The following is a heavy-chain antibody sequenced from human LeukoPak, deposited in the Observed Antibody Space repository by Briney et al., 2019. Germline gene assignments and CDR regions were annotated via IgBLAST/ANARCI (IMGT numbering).Heavy chain of an antibody. V-gene: IGHV4-4*07. Sequence: KPSETLSLTCTVSGGSVSSYYLSWIRQPAGKGLEWIGRIYGTVITYNPSLVGRVTLSVDTSNNHFSLKLRSVTAADTAIYYCARDSGTTGEVKFDPWGQGTLVTVSS. CDR3: ARDSGTTGEVKFDP. J-gene: IGHJ5*02. D-gene: IGHD3-10*01. CDR2: IYGTVIT. CDR1: GGSVSSYY.